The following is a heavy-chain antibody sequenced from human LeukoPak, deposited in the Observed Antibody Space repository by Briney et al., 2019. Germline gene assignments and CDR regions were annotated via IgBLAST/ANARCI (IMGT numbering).Heavy chain of an antibody. CDR2: INHSGST. V-gene: IGHV4-34*01. CDR1: GGSFSGYY. D-gene: IGHD2-2*01. Sequence: SETLSLTCAVYGGSFSGYYWSWIRQPPGKGLEWIGEINHSGSTNYNPSLKSRVTISVDTSKNQFSLKLSSVTAADTAVYYCARGHNIVVVPAAMRPYYYYGMDVWGQETTVTVSS. J-gene: IGHJ6*02. CDR3: ARGHNIVVVPAAMRPYYYYGMDV.